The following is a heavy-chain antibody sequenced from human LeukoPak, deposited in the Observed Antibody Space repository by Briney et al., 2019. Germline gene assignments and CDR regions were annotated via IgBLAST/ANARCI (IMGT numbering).Heavy chain of an antibody. D-gene: IGHD2-8*01. V-gene: IGHV4-34*01. CDR3: ARGPLMVYAMLFHWFDP. CDR2: INHSGST. J-gene: IGHJ5*02. Sequence: SETLSLTCAVYGGSFSGYYWSWIRQPPGKGLEWIGEINHSGSTNYNPSLKSRVTISVDTSKNQFSLKLSSVTAADTAVYYCARGPLMVYAMLFHWFDPWGQGTLVTVSS. CDR1: GGSFSGYY.